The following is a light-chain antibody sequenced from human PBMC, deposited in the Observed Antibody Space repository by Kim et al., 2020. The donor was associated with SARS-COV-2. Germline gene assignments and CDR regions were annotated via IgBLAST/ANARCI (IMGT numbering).Light chain of an antibody. Sequence: EQSVTISCTGTSSDVGGYDFVSWYQQHPGKAPKLMINDVTKRPSGVPDRFSASKSGNTASLTISGLQAEDEADYYCCSYAGSYTYVFGTGTKVTV. CDR1: SSDVGGYDF. J-gene: IGLJ1*01. CDR3: CSYAGSYTYV. CDR2: DVT. V-gene: IGLV2-11*03.